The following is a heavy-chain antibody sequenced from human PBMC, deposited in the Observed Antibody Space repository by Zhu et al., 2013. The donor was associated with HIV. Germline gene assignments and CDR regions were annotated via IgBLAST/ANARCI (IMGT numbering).Heavy chain of an antibody. CDR3: ARDLWRTLDTTLAKFYFYYGMDV. CDR1: GYTFTGYY. Sequence: QVQLVQSGAEVKKPGASVKVSCQASGYTFTGYYIHWVRQAPGQGLEWMGWINPNSGDIKYAQKFQGRVTMTRDSSISTAYMGLSRLRSDDTAVYYCARDLWRTLDTTLAKFYFYYGMDVWGQGTTVTVSS. D-gene: IGHD5-18*01. J-gene: IGHJ6*02. CDR2: INPNSGDI. V-gene: IGHV1-2*02.